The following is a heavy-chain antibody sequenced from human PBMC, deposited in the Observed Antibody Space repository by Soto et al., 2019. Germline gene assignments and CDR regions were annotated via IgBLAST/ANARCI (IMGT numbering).Heavy chain of an antibody. CDR1: GGTVSSGGYY. Sequence: QVQLQESGPGLVTPSETLSLTCTVSGGTVSSGGYYWSWIRQPPGKGLEWNGYISSRGSANYNPTLKSVITISVETSKNQFSLKLTSVTAADTAVYYCAMAGNYRYFDAWGEGTLVTVSS. CDR2: ISSRGSA. V-gene: IGHV4-61*08. J-gene: IGHJ4*02. D-gene: IGHD1-7*01. CDR3: AMAGNYRYFDA.